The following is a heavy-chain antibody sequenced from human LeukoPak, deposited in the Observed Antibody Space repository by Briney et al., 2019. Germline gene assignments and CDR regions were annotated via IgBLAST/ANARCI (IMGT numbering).Heavy chain of an antibody. Sequence: GASVKVSCKASGGTFSSYAISWVRQAPGQGLEWMGWISAYNGNTNYAQKLQGRVTMTTDTSTSTAYMELRSLRSDDTAVYYCARDYYDSSGYYYPYYFDYWGQGTLVTVSS. CDR1: GGTFSSYA. CDR3: ARDYYDSSGYYYPYYFDY. V-gene: IGHV1-18*01. CDR2: ISAYNGNT. J-gene: IGHJ4*02. D-gene: IGHD3-22*01.